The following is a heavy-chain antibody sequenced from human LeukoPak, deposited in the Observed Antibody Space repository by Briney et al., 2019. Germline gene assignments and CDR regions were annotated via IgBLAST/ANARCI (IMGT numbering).Heavy chain of an antibody. CDR3: ARGEVLLWFGELGYYFDY. D-gene: IGHD3-10*01. J-gene: IGHJ4*02. V-gene: IGHV1-2*02. CDR2: INPNSGGT. Sequence: ASVKVSCKASGYTFTGYYMHWVRQAPGQGLEWMGWINPNSGGTNYAQKFQGRVTMTRDTSISTAYMELSRLRSDDTAVYYCARGEVLLWFGELGYYFDYWGQGTLVTVSS. CDR1: GYTFTGYY.